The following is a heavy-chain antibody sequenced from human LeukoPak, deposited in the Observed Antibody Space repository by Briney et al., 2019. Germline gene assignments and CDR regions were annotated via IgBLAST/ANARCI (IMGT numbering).Heavy chain of an antibody. V-gene: IGHV1-69*05. Sequence: SVKVSCKASGGTFSSYAISWVRQAPGQGLEWMGGIIPIFGTANYAQKFQGRVTITTDESTSTAYMELSSLRSGDTAVYYCARGPDELNWFDPWGQGTLVTVSS. D-gene: IGHD1-1*01. CDR2: IIPIFGTA. CDR1: GGTFSSYA. CDR3: ARGPDELNWFDP. J-gene: IGHJ5*02.